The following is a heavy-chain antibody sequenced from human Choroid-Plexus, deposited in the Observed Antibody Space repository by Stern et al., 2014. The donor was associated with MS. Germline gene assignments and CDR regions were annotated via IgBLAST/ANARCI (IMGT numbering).Heavy chain of an antibody. J-gene: IGHJ5*02. D-gene: IGHD2/OR15-2a*01. CDR2: VSYDGSNK. Sequence: QLEESGGGVVQPGRPLRLSCVASGFTFGSCAMHWVRQAPGKGLEWVAGVSYDGSNKYYADSVKGRFTISRDNSQNTLYMQMSSLRPEDTAVYYCAKDRQYLTYFFDHWGQGSLVTVSS. CDR1: GFTFGSCA. CDR3: AKDRQYLTYFFDH. V-gene: IGHV3-30*18.